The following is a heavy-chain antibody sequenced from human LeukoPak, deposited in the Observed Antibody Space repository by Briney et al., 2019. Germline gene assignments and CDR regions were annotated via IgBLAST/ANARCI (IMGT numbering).Heavy chain of an antibody. Sequence: GGSLRLSCAASGFIFSDHWMHWVRQAPGKGLVWLSRINNDGSSTIYADSVKGRFTFSRDNAENTSFLEMSSLRVEDTAVYYCVRERNNFWSGHHSIFDSWGQGTLVTVSS. CDR2: INNDGSST. CDR3: VRERNNFWSGHHSIFDS. J-gene: IGHJ4*02. CDR1: GFIFSDHW. D-gene: IGHD3-3*01. V-gene: IGHV3-74*01.